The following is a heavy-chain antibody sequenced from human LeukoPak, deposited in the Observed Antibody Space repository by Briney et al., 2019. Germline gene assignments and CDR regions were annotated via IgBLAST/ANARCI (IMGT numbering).Heavy chain of an antibody. CDR1: GGSFSGYY. J-gene: IGHJ4*02. CDR3: GGGSCTYYFDY. V-gene: IGHV4-34*01. Sequence: PSETLSLTCAVYGGSFSGYYWSWIRQPPGKGLEWIGEINHSGSTNYNPSLKSRVTISVDTSKNQSSLKLSSVTAADTAVYYCGGGSCTYYFDYWGQGTLVTVSS. CDR2: INHSGST. D-gene: IGHD2-15*01.